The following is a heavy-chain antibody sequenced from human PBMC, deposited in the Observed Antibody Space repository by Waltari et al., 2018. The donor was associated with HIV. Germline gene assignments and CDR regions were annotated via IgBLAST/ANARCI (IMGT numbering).Heavy chain of an antibody. V-gene: IGHV1-3*01. D-gene: IGHD5-12*01. CDR3: AGYSGYALRALYYNGMDV. CDR1: GYSFTGYA. J-gene: IGHJ6*02. Sequence: QVQLVQSGAEVKKTGASVKVSCKASGYSFTGYAMHWVRQAPGQSLEWMGWINVGDGDTKTSQKFQDRFTVSRDTSATTAYMELSSLRSEDTAVYYCAGYSGYALRALYYNGMDVWGQGTTVIVSS. CDR2: INVGDGDT.